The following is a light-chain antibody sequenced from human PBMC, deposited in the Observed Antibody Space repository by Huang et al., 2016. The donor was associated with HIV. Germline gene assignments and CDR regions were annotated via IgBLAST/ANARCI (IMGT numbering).Light chain of an antibody. J-gene: IGKJ4*01. Sequence: EIVMTQSPATLSVSPGQRVTLSCRANRSVSTNLAWYQQGHGQAPRLLIYGSSTRALGIPARFSGSGSGTDFSLTISSLQSEDFALYYCHQYNNWLLSFGGGTRV. CDR2: GSS. CDR3: HQYNNWLLS. CDR1: RSVSTN. V-gene: IGKV3-15*01.